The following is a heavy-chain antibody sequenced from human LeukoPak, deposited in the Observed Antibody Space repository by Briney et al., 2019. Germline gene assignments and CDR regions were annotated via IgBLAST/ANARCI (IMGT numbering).Heavy chain of an antibody. CDR3: ARGPYGDYFDY. Sequence: SETLSLTCSVSGGSINSRPYYWGWIRQPPGKGLEWIGNIYYSGSTYYNPSLKSRVTISVDTSKNQFSLKLSSVTAADTAVYYCARGPYGDYFDYWGQGTLVTVSS. V-gene: IGHV4-39*07. J-gene: IGHJ4*02. CDR1: GGSINSRPYY. D-gene: IGHD4-17*01. CDR2: IYYSGST.